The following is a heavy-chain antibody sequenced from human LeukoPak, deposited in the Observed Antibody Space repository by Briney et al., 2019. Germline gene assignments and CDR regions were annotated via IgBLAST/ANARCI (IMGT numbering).Heavy chain of an antibody. CDR1: GYTLTSYD. CDR3: ARVIPDSSSWYGYYYYGLDV. D-gene: IGHD6-13*01. CDR2: MNPNSGNT. J-gene: IGHJ6*02. V-gene: IGHV1-8*01. Sequence: APVKVSCKASGYTLTSYDINWVRQATGKGLEWMGWMNPNSGNTGYAQKFQGRVTMTRNTSISTAYMELGSLRSEDTTVYYCARVIPDSSSWYGYYYYGLDVWGQGTTVAVSS.